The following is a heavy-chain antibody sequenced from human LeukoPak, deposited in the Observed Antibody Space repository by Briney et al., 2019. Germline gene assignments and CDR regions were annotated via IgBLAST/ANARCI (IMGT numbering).Heavy chain of an antibody. V-gene: IGHV1-2*06. Sequence: ASVKVSCKASGYTFTDYYMHWVRQAPGQGLEWMGRINPNSGGTNYGQNFQGRVTMTRDTSISTAYVELSRLKSDDTAVYYCAREAPGSSRDAFDIWGQGTMVAVSS. CDR2: INPNSGGT. D-gene: IGHD1-26*01. J-gene: IGHJ3*02. CDR1: GYTFTDYY. CDR3: AREAPGSSRDAFDI.